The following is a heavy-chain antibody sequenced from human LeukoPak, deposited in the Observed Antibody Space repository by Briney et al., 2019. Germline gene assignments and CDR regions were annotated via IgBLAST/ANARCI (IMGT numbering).Heavy chain of an antibody. D-gene: IGHD6-13*01. CDR1: GFTVSTNY. J-gene: IGHJ4*02. CDR2: IYSGRDT. Sequence: PGGSLRLSCAASGFTVSTNYMNWVRQAPGKGLEGVSVIYSGRDTYYADSVKGRFTISRDNSKNTLYLQMNSLRAEDTAVYYCTRGPGSTWYSDYWGQGTLVTVSS. V-gene: IGHV3-66*02. CDR3: TRGPGSTWYSDY.